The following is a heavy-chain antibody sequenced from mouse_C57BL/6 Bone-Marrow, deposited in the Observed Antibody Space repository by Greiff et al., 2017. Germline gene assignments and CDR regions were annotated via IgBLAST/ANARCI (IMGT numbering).Heavy chain of an antibody. Sequence: VQLQQSGPELVKPGASVKISCKASGYAFSSSWMNWVKQRPGKGLEWIGRIYPGDGDTNYNGKFKGKATLTADKSSSTAYMQLSSLTSEDSAVYCCARQIYYDYVDYAMYYWGQGASVTVSS. V-gene: IGHV1-82*01. CDR2: IYPGDGDT. CDR1: GYAFSSSW. CDR3: ARQIYYDYVDYAMYY. D-gene: IGHD2-4*01. J-gene: IGHJ4*01.